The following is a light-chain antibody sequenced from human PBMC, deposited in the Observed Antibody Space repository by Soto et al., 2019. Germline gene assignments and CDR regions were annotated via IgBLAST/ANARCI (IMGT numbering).Light chain of an antibody. Sequence: EIVLTQSPATLSLSPGERGTLSCRASESVTNYLAWYKQKPGQAPRRLVYDVSNRATGTPARFSGGGSGTEFTLTISNLEPEDFEVYYCQQRRDWPWTFGQGTKVDIK. J-gene: IGKJ1*01. CDR2: DVS. V-gene: IGKV3-11*01. CDR3: QQRRDWPWT. CDR1: ESVTNY.